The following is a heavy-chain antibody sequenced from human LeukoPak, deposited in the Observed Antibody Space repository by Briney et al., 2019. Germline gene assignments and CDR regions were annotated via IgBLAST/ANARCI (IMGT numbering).Heavy chain of an antibody. D-gene: IGHD3-22*01. CDR2: IHHSGGT. J-gene: IGHJ4*02. V-gene: IGHV4-31*03. CDR1: GGSISNGAYY. Sequence: SETLSLTCTVSGGSISNGAYYWSWIRQNPGKGLEWIGYIHHSGGTQYNPSLKSRILISIDTSKNQFSLRLNSVTAADTAVYYCARGRSDGVVVVTTLFDYWGQGTLVTVSS. CDR3: ARGRSDGVVVVTTLFDY.